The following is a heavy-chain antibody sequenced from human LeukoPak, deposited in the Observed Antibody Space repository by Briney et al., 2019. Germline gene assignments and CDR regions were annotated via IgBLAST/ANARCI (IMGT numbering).Heavy chain of an antibody. CDR2: INPNSGGT. CDR3: ARKSGSYVVGAFYI. Sequence: GASVKVSCKASGYTFTGYYMHWVRQAPGQGLEWMGWINPNSGGTNYAQKFQGWVTMTRDTSISTAYMELSRLRSDDTAVYYCARKSGSYVVGAFYIWGQGTMVTVSS. V-gene: IGHV1-2*04. D-gene: IGHD1-26*01. CDR1: GYTFTGYY. J-gene: IGHJ3*02.